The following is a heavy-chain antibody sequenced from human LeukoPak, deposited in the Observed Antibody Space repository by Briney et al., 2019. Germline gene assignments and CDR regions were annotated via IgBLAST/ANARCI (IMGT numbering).Heavy chain of an antibody. D-gene: IGHD3-3*01. J-gene: IGHJ6*03. Sequence: SETLSLTCAVYGGSFSGYYWSWIRQPPGKGQEWVGEINNSVSTNYNPSLKSRVTISVDTSKIQFSLKLSSVTAEDTAVYYCARIKAARIFGVVNYYYYHYMDVWGKGTTVTVSS. CDR3: ARIKAARIFGVVNYYYYHYMDV. CDR2: INNSVST. CDR1: GGSFSGYY. V-gene: IGHV4-34*01.